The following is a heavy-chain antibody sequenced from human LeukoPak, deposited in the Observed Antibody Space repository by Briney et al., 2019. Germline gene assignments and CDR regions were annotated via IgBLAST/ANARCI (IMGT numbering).Heavy chain of an antibody. J-gene: IGHJ4*02. D-gene: IGHD4-23*01. CDR2: ISYDGTNK. Sequence: GGSLRLSCAASGFTFSSYGMHWVRQAPGKGLEWVTFISYDGTNKYYADSVKGRFTISRDNSKNTLSLHMNSLREEDTAVYFCAKERKLLPFDCWGQGTLVTVSS. CDR1: GFTFSSYG. CDR3: AKERKLLPFDC. V-gene: IGHV3-30*18.